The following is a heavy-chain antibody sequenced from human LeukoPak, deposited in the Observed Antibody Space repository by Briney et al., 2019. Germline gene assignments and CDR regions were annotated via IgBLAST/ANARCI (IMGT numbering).Heavy chain of an antibody. Sequence: GGSLRLSCAASGFTFSRDWMHWVRQAPGKGLEWVSTISVSGDSTFYADSVQGRFTISRDTSKNSLSLHMNSLRAEDTAVYFCARRGGRNGWGDFDYWGQGTLVTVSS. J-gene: IGHJ4*02. CDR3: ARRGGRNGWGDFDY. D-gene: IGHD3-10*01. CDR2: ISVSGDST. CDR1: GFTFSRDW. V-gene: IGHV3-23*01.